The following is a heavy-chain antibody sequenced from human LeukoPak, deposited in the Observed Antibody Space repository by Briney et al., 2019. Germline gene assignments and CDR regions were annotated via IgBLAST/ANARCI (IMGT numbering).Heavy chain of an antibody. CDR1: GGSISSGSYY. Sequence: PSETLSLTCTVSGGSISSGSYYWSWIRQPAGKGLEWIGRIYTSGSTNYNPSLKSRVTISVDTSKNQFSLKLSSVTAADTAVYYCARDGEYCSSTSCLFTAFGIWGQGTMVTVSS. CDR3: ARDGEYCSSTSCLFTAFGI. J-gene: IGHJ3*02. D-gene: IGHD2-2*01. CDR2: IYTSGST. V-gene: IGHV4-61*02.